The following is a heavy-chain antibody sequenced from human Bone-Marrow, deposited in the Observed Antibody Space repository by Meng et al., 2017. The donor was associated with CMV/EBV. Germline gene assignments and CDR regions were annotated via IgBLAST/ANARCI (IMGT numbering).Heavy chain of an antibody. CDR2: IRSSGSII. J-gene: IGHJ4*02. D-gene: IGHD2-2*01. CDR3: TGDEITVSGANFDS. CDR1: GFTFSSYE. V-gene: IGHV3-48*03. Sequence: GGSMRLSCAASGFTFSSYEMNWVRQAPGKGLEWVSYIRSSGSIIYYADSVKGRFTVSRDNAQKSLSLQLDSLRVEDTALYYCTGDEITVSGANFDSWGRGTLVTVSS.